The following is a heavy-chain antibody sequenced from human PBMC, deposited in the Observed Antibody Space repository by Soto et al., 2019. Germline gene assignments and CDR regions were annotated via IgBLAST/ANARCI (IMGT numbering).Heavy chain of an antibody. CDR3: AGEARGVYGMDV. J-gene: IGHJ6*02. CDR2: ISYDGSNK. Sequence: QVQLVESGGGVVQPGRSLRLSCAASGFTFSSYAMHWVRQAPGKGLEWVAVISYDGSNKYYADSVKGRFTISRDNSKNTLYLQMNSLRAEDTAVYYCAGEARGVYGMDVWGQGTTVTVSS. V-gene: IGHV3-30-3*01. D-gene: IGHD3-10*01. CDR1: GFTFSSYA.